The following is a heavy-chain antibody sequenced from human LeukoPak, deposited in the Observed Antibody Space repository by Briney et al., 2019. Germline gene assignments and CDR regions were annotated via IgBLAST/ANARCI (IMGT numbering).Heavy chain of an antibody. D-gene: IGHD4/OR15-4a*01. V-gene: IGHV3-49*03. CDR1: GFTFGDYA. J-gene: IGHJ4*02. CDR2: IRSKAYGGTT. CDR3: TRDRAYGALDY. Sequence: GGSLRLSCTASGFTFGDYAMNWFRQAPGKGLEWVGFIRSKAYGGTTEYAASVKGRFTISRDNAKNSVYLQMISLRDEDTAVYYCTRDRAYGALDYWGQGTLVTVSS.